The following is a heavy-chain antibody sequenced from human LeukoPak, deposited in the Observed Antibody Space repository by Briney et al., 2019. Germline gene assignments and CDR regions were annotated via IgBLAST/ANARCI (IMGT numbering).Heavy chain of an antibody. CDR2: IKSKARGGTT. J-gene: IGHJ4*02. CDR3: TTDHFN. V-gene: IGHV3-15*01. Sequence: GGSLRLSCAASGFTFTDAWMGWARQAPGRGLEWVGRIKSKARGGTTDYAAPVKGRFTIARDDSKDTVDLQMNSLKTEDAAVYYCTTDHFNWGRGTLVTVSS. CDR1: GFTFTDAW.